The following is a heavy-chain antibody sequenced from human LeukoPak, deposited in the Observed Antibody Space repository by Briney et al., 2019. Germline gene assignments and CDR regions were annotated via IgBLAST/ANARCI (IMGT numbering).Heavy chain of an antibody. Sequence: GASLKVSCKASGYTFTGYYIHWVRQAPGQGLEWMGWINPNSGDTHYAQKFQGRVTMTRDTSINTAYLELGGLRSDDTAVYYCAQDHLGSYPHWGQGTLVAVSS. J-gene: IGHJ4*02. CDR1: GYTFTGYY. CDR3: AQDHLGSYPH. V-gene: IGHV1-2*02. D-gene: IGHD3-10*01. CDR2: INPNSGDT.